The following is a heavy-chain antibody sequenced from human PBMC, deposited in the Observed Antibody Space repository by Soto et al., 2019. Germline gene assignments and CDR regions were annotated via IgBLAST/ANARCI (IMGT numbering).Heavy chain of an antibody. D-gene: IGHD3-3*01. CDR2: ISSSSSTI. CDR3: ARDHASGLRTIFGVVITGNWFDP. V-gene: IGHV3-48*01. CDR1: GFTFSSYS. J-gene: IGHJ5*02. Sequence: GGSLRLSCAASGFTFSSYSMNWVRQAPGKGLEWVSYISSSSSTIYYADSVKGRFTISRDNAKNSLYLQMNSLRAEDTAVYYCARDHASGLRTIFGVVITGNWFDPWGQGTLVTVSS.